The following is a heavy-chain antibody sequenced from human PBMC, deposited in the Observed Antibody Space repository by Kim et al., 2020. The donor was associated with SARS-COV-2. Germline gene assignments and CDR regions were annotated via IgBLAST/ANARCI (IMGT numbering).Heavy chain of an antibody. J-gene: IGHJ4*02. CDR1: GFTFSSYA. CDR2: ISGSGGST. V-gene: IGHV3-23*01. D-gene: IGHD3-3*01. CDR3: AKEGEWSGGDGYYFDY. Sequence: GGSLRLSCAASGFTFSSYAMSWVRQAPGKGLEWVSAISGSGGSTYYADSVKGRFTISRDNSKNTLYLQMNSLRAEDTAVYYCAKEGEWSGGDGYYFDYWGQGTLVTVSS.